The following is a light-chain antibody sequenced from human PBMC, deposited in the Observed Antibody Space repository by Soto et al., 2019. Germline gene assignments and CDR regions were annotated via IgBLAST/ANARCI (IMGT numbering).Light chain of an antibody. CDR1: QSVNTY. Sequence: DIQMTQSPSSPSASVGDRVTITCRASQSVNTYLHWYQQKAGQAPKLLIYAASNLQSGVPSRFSGRGSGTDFTLTVESLQPEDFATYYCQQGYSNPWTFGQGTKV. CDR2: AAS. J-gene: IGKJ1*01. CDR3: QQGYSNPWT. V-gene: IGKV1-39*01.